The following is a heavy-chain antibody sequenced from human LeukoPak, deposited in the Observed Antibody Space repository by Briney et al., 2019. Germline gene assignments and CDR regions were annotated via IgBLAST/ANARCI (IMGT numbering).Heavy chain of an antibody. J-gene: IGHJ5*02. Sequence: GASVKVSCKVSGYTLTELSMHWVRQAPGKGLEWMGGFDPEGGETIYAQKFQGRVTMTEDTSTDTAYMELSSLRSEDTAVYYCATAHSSGWSNWFDPWGQGTLVTVSS. D-gene: IGHD6-19*01. CDR3: ATAHSSGWSNWFDP. V-gene: IGHV1-24*01. CDR1: GYTLTELS. CDR2: FDPEGGET.